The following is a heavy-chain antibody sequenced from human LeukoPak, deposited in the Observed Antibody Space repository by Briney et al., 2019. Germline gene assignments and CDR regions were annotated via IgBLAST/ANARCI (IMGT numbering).Heavy chain of an antibody. D-gene: IGHD3-22*01. CDR3: ARDGGDGSGYYYYDY. J-gene: IGHJ4*02. V-gene: IGHV1-2*02. CDR2: INPNSGGT. Sequence: GASVKVSCKASGYTFTGYYMHWVRQAPGQGLEWMGWINPNSGGTNYAQKLQGRVTMTSDTSTSTAYMELSSLKSEDTAVYYCARDGGDGSGYYYYDYWGQGTLVTVSS. CDR1: GYTFTGYY.